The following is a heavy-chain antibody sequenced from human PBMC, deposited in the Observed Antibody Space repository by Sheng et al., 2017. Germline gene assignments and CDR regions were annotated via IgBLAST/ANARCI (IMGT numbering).Heavy chain of an antibody. D-gene: IGHD1-26*01. Sequence: QVQLVQSGAEVMKPGALVRLSCKTSGDIFSRHYMHWVRQAPGQGLEWMGLSNPSDSSTDYAQKFRGRVTITRDTSTSTVYMELYSLGSDDTAVYYCAREVVGTMKNFDFWGQG. CDR3: AREVVGTMKNFDF. V-gene: IGHV1-46*01. J-gene: IGHJ4*02. CDR2: SNPSDSST. CDR1: GDIFSRHY.